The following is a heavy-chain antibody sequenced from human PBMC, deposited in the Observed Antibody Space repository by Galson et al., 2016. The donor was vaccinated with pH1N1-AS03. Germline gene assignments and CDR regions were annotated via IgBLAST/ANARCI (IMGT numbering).Heavy chain of an antibody. CDR3: ARDLGGGIIKEAY. Sequence: SGKVSCKASGYTFTSYGISWVRQAPGQGLEWMGWISGDNGNTNYAQKFQGRVTMTTDTSTSTAYMELRSLRSDDTAVFYCARDLGGGIIKEAYWGQGTLVTVSS. D-gene: IGHD3-10*01. J-gene: IGHJ4*02. CDR1: GYTFTSYG. V-gene: IGHV1-18*04. CDR2: ISGDNGNT.